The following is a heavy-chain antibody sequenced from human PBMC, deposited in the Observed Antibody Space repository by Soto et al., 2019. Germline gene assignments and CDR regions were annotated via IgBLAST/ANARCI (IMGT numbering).Heavy chain of an antibody. Sequence: PSDTLSLTCTVSGGSISIGGYYWSWIRQHPGKGLEWIGYIYYSGATYYNPSLKGRVTISVDTSKNQFSLKLSSVTAADTAVYYCARGGLGYCSGGSCYSAELSRYYYGMDVWGQGTTVTVSS. CDR2: IYYSGAT. CDR3: ARGGLGYCSGGSCYSAELSRYYYGMDV. CDR1: GGSISIGGYY. J-gene: IGHJ6*02. V-gene: IGHV4-31*03. D-gene: IGHD2-15*01.